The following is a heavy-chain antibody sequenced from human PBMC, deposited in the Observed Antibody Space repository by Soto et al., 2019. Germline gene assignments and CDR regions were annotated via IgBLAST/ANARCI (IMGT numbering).Heavy chain of an antibody. V-gene: IGHV3-30-3*01. J-gene: IGHJ4*02. CDR2: ISYDGSNK. CDR3: AKAALRFLDVFDC. Sequence: PGGSLRLSCAASGFTFSSYAMHWVRQAPGKGLEWVAVISYDGSNKYYADSVKGRFTISRDNSKNTLYLQMNSLSAEDTAVYYCAKAALRFLDVFDCWGRGMLVTVSS. CDR1: GFTFSSYA. D-gene: IGHD3-3*01.